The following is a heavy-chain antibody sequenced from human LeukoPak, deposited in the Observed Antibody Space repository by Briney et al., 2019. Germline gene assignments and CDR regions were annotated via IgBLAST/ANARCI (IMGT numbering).Heavy chain of an antibody. CDR1: GGSISSGGYY. D-gene: IGHD3-10*01. CDR3: ARAEGRWFDP. Sequence: SETLCLTCTASGGSISSGGYYWSWIRQPPGKGLEWIGYIYYSGSTYYNPSLKSRVTISVDTSKNQFSLKLSSVTAADAAVYSCARAEGRWFDPWGQGTLVTVSS. V-gene: IGHV4-30-4*08. CDR2: IYYSGST. J-gene: IGHJ5*02.